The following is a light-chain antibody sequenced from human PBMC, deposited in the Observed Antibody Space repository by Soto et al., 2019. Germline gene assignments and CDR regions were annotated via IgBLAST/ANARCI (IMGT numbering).Light chain of an antibody. CDR3: QQYGNSPLT. J-gene: IGKJ4*01. Sequence: EIVLTQSPDTLSLSPGQRATLSCRASQSVRSDYFAWYQQKPGQAPRAIIFVVSTRATGFADRFSGSGSGTDFALTISRLEPEDFALYYCQQYGNSPLTFGGGTKVEIK. CDR2: VVS. CDR1: QSVRSDY. V-gene: IGKV3-20*01.